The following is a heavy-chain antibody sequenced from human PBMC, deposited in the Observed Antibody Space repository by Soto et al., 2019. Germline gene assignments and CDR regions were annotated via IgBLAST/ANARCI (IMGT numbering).Heavy chain of an antibody. V-gene: IGHV4-30-4*01. J-gene: IGHJ6*02. CDR2: IHYSGSV. Sequence: QVQLQESDPGPVRPSQTLSLTCTVSGGSISVEHYHWTWIRQPPGKGLEWIGYIHYSGSVYYNPSLQSRLSMSVDTSKNLFSLKLASVTAADTAVYFCVREDDGGDRDYYGLDVWGQGTTVTVSS. CDR3: VREDDGGDRDYYGLDV. CDR1: GGSISVEHYH. D-gene: IGHD2-21*02.